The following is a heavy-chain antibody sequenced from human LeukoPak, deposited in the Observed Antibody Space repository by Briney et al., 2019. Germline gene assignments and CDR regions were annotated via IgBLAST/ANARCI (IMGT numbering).Heavy chain of an antibody. CDR2: IYWNDNK. CDR1: GFSLATSRVG. D-gene: IGHD4-17*01. Sequence: SGPTLVNPTQTLTLTCTFSGFSLATSRVGVGWIRQPPGKALEWLALIYWNDNKRYSPSLRSRLTVTKDTSKTQVFLTTTKMDPVDTATYYCAHGYGDYDPYFDYWGQGTLVTVSS. V-gene: IGHV2-5*01. J-gene: IGHJ4*02. CDR3: AHGYGDYDPYFDY.